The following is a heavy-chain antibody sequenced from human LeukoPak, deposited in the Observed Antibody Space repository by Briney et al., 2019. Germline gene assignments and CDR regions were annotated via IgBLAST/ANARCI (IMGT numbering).Heavy chain of an antibody. Sequence: ASVKVSCKASGYTFTSYDINWVRQATGQGLEWMGWTNPNSGNTGYGQKFQVRVTITRNTSISTAYMELTGLRSDDTAMYYCARAKGGGLSDYWGQGTLVTVSS. CDR3: ARAKGGGLSDY. CDR1: GYTFTSYD. D-gene: IGHD3-16*01. CDR2: TNPNSGNT. V-gene: IGHV1-8*01. J-gene: IGHJ4*02.